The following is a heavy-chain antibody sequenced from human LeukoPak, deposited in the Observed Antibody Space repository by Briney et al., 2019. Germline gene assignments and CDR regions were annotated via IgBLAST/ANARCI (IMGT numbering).Heavy chain of an antibody. D-gene: IGHD2-2*02. V-gene: IGHV3-48*03. CDR2: ISSSGSTI. Sequence: GGSLRLSCAASGFTFSSYEMNWVRQAPGKGLEWVSYISSSGSTIYYADSVKGRFTISRDNAKNSLYLQMNSLRAEDTAVYYCARDRDCSSTSCYSYGMDVWGRGTTVTVSS. CDR3: ARDRDCSSTSCYSYGMDV. CDR1: GFTFSSYE. J-gene: IGHJ6*02.